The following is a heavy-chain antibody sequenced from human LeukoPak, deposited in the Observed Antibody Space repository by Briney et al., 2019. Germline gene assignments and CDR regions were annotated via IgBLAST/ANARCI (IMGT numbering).Heavy chain of an antibody. CDR2: ISWDGGST. Sequence: GGSLRLSCAASGFTFDEYAMHWVRQAPEKGLEWVSLISWDGGSTYYADSVKGRFTISRDNSKNSLHLQMNSLRAEDTALYYCAKDPVGYGGNYFDYWGQGTVVAVSS. CDR1: GFTFDEYA. D-gene: IGHD4-23*01. CDR3: AKDPVGYGGNYFDY. J-gene: IGHJ4*02. V-gene: IGHV3-43D*03.